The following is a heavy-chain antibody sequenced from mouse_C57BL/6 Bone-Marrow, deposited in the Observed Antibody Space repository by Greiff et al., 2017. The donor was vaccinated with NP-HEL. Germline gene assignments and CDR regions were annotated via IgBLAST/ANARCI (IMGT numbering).Heavy chain of an antibody. D-gene: IGHD3-2*02. CDR1: GYTFTSYW. CDR3: ARQLRDYAMDY. J-gene: IGHJ4*01. Sequence: VQLQQPGAELVKPGASVKLSCKASGYTFTSYWMHWVKQRPGQGLEWIGMIHPNSGSTNYNEKFKSKATLTVDKSSSTAYMQLSSLTSEDSAVYYCARQLRDYAMDYWGQGTSVTVSS. V-gene: IGHV1-64*01. CDR2: IHPNSGST.